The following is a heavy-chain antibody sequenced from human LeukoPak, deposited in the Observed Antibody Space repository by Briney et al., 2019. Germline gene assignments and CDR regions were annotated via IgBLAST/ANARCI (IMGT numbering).Heavy chain of an antibody. CDR2: IYSGGGT. CDR3: ARETLEQRDAFDI. J-gene: IGHJ3*02. CDR1: GFTVSSNY. Sequence: PGGSLRLSCAASGFTVSSNYMSWVRQAPGKGLEWVSVIYSGGGTYYADSVKGRFTISRDNSKNTLYLQMNSLRAEDTAVYYCARETLEQRDAFDIWGQGTMVTVSS. D-gene: IGHD3-3*01. V-gene: IGHV3-53*01.